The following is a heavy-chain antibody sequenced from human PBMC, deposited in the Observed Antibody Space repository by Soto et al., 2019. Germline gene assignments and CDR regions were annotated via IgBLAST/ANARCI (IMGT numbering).Heavy chain of an antibody. CDR3: ATSTVTTLHYYLDV. V-gene: IGHV4-31*03. Sequence: SQTLSLACTVSGAPSTSAGYYCTFIRQAPGRGLEWIGYIDYSVRTYYNPSLESRITISVDTSSNRFALNVNSMTAADTAVYYCATSTVTTLHYYLDVW. D-gene: IGHD1-1*01. CDR2: IDYSVRT. J-gene: IGHJ6*03. CDR1: GAPSTSAGYY.